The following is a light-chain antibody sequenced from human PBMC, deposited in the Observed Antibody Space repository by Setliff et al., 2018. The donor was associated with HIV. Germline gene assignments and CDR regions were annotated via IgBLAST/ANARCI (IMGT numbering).Light chain of an antibody. V-gene: IGLV2-23*02. CDR3: FSYTGSDTFV. J-gene: IGLJ1*01. CDR2: DVT. CDR1: PSDVGGFTL. Sequence: LSQPASVSGSPGQSITISCTGTPSDVGGFTLVSWYQKYPDRVPKLIIYDVTRRPSRVSDRFSGSKSANTASLTISGLQPEDEADYYCFSYTGSDTFVFGTGTKVTVL.